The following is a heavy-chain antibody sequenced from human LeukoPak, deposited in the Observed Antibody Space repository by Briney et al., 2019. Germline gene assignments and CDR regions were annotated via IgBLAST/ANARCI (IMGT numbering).Heavy chain of an antibody. D-gene: IGHD2-2*01. CDR3: AKDWGTSGDRSSYGFLDH. J-gene: IGHJ4*02. V-gene: IGHV3-33*06. CDR2: IWYDGSEQ. CDR1: GFTFRDTG. Sequence: QPGGPLRLSCAASGFTFRDTGMHWVRQAPGKGLEWVAIIWYDGSEQYYADSVKGRFTISRDNSKNTVFLQLSSLRADDSAMYYCAKDWGTSGDRSSYGFLDHWGQGTLVTVSS.